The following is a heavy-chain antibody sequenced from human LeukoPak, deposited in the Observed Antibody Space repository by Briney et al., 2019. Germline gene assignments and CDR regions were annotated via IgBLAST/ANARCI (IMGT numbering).Heavy chain of an antibody. Sequence: SETLSLTCTVSSYSISSGYYWGWIRQPPGKGLEWIGSIYHSGSTYYNPSLKSRVTISVDTSKNQFSLKLSSVTAADTAVYYCARDRTVVQNNDYWGQGTLVTVSS. CDR2: IYHSGST. V-gene: IGHV4-38-2*02. CDR1: SYSISSGYY. CDR3: ARDRTVVQNNDY. J-gene: IGHJ4*02. D-gene: IGHD4-23*01.